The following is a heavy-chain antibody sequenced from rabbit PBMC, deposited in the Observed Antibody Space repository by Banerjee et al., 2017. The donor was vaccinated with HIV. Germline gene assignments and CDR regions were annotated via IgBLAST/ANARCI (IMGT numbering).Heavy chain of an antibody. V-gene: IGHV1S45*01. J-gene: IGHJ4*01. D-gene: IGHD7-1*01. CDR3: ARDLTGVTGWNFNL. Sequence: QQQLEESGGGLVKPGGTLTLTCKASGIDFSSSYWICWVRQAPGKGLEWIACISTSSDSTYCASWAKGRFTISKTSWTTVTLQMTSLTAADTATYFCARDLTGVTGWNFNLWGPGTLVTVS. CDR2: ISTSSDST. CDR1: GIDFSSSYW.